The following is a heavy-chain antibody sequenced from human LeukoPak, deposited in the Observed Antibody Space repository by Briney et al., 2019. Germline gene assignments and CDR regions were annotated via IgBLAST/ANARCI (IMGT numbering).Heavy chain of an antibody. Sequence: ASVKVSCKACGYTFTSYGISWVRQAPGQGLEWMGWISAYNGNTNYAQKLQGRVTMTTDTSTSTAYMELRSLRSDDTAVYYCARDQYSGSYYAQNFEYWGQGTLVTVSS. CDR1: GYTFTSYG. D-gene: IGHD1-26*01. CDR3: ARDQYSGSYYAQNFEY. J-gene: IGHJ4*02. V-gene: IGHV1-18*01. CDR2: ISAYNGNT.